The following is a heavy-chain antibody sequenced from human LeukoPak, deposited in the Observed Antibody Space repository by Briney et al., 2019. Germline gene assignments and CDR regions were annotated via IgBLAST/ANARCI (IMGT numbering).Heavy chain of an antibody. Sequence: GASVKVSCTASGYTFTSYYIHWVRQAPGQGLEWMGIINPSGGSTNYAQKFQGRVTMTRDTSTSTVYMELSSLRSDDTAVYYCARVSSSDILTGYSPLYYFDYWGQGTLVTVSS. V-gene: IGHV1-46*01. J-gene: IGHJ4*02. CDR2: INPSGGST. CDR3: ARVSSSDILTGYSPLYYFDY. CDR1: GYTFTSYY. D-gene: IGHD3-9*01.